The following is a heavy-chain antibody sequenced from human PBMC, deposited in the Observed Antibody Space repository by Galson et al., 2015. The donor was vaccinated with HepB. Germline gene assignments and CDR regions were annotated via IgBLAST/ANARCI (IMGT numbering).Heavy chain of an antibody. CDR1: GFTFSNYA. V-gene: IGHV3-23*01. CDR2: ISGPGSRK. Sequence: SLRLSCAASGFTFSNYAMTWVRQAPGRGLGWVSTISGPGSRKYYADSVKGRFTISRDNSKNTLFLQMNSLRAEDTAVYYCAKDPVPHCSGENCYLYIDSWGQGSLVTVSS. CDR3: AKDPVPHCSGENCYLYIDS. J-gene: IGHJ4*02. D-gene: IGHD2-15*01.